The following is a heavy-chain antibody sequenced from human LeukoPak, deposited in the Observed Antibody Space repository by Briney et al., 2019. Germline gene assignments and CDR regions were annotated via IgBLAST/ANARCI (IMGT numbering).Heavy chain of an antibody. D-gene: IGHD3-10*01. J-gene: IGHJ4*02. CDR2: INSDGSST. Sequence: PGGSLRLSCAASGFTSSSYWMHWVRQAPGKGLVWVSRINSDGSSTSYADSVKGRFTISRDNAKNTLYLQMNSLRAEDTAVYYCARDRAMVRGGLLDYWGQGTLVTVSS. CDR3: ARDRAMVRGGLLDY. V-gene: IGHV3-74*01. CDR1: GFTSSSYW.